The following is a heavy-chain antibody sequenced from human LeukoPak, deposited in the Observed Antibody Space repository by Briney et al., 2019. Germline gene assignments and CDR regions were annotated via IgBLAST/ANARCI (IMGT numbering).Heavy chain of an antibody. CDR2: IYYNGST. V-gene: IGHV4-59*01. CDR3: VRERVFADYYGSGSPFVYGMDV. J-gene: IGHJ6*04. CDR1: GVSISSYY. Sequence: PSETLSLTCTVSGVSISSYYWSWIRQPPGKGLEWVGYIYYNGSTNYNPSLKSRVTISVDTSKNQFSLKLSSVTAADTAVYYCVRERVFADYYGSGSPFVYGMDVWGKGTTVTVSS. D-gene: IGHD3-10*01.